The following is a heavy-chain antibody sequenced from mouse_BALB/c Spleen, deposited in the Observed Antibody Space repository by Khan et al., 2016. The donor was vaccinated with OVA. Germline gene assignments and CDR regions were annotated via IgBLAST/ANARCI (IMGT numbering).Heavy chain of an antibody. CDR3: ARSRGNFHWYFDV. CDR1: GFTFSSFG. D-gene: IGHD2-1*01. CDR2: VSSGSSTI. V-gene: IGHV5-17*02. Sequence: EVKLVESGGGLVQPGGSRKLSCAASGFTFSSFGMHWVRQAPKKGLEWVAYVSSGSSTIYYVDTVKGRFTISRDNPKNTLFLQMTSLRSEDTAMYYCARSRGNFHWYFDVWGAGTSVTVSS. J-gene: IGHJ1*01.